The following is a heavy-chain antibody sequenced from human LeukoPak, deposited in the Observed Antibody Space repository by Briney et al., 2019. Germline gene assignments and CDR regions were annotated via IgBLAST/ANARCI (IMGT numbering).Heavy chain of an antibody. V-gene: IGHV4-4*07. Sequence: SETLSLTCTVSGGSISSYSWSWIRQPAGKGLEWIGHMYTSGSTNYSPSLKSRITMSVDTSKNQFSLKLSSVTAADTAVYYCARGRDDYVWGSYRYNPNWFDPWGQGTLVTVSS. CDR2: MYTSGST. J-gene: IGHJ5*02. D-gene: IGHD3-16*02. CDR1: GGSISSYS. CDR3: ARGRDDYVWGSYRYNPNWFDP.